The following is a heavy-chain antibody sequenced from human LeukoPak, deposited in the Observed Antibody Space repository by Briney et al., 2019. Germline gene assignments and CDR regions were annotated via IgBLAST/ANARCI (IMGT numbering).Heavy chain of an antibody. CDR3: ARDFTDRRHAPFDY. J-gene: IGHJ4*02. D-gene: IGHD3-22*01. Sequence: ASVKVSCKASGYTFTGYYMHWVRQAPGQGLEWMGWINPNSGGTNYAQKFQGRVTMTRDTSISTAYMEPSRLRSDDTAVYYCARDFTDRRHAPFDYWGQGTLVTVSS. CDR1: GYTFTGYY. V-gene: IGHV1-2*02. CDR2: INPNSGGT.